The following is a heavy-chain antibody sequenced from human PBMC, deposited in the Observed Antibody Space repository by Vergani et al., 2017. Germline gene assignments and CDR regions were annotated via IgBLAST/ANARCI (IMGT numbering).Heavy chain of an antibody. CDR1: GGSFTSYN. CDR3: ARVNTETNGHLSYYYYMDV. Sequence: QVQLQQWGGGLLKPSETLSLTCVVNGGSFTSYNWTWIRPSPGEGLEWVGDIDHTGRPDYNPSLKSRLTMAVDKSRNQFSLTLNSVTATDTAIYFCARVNTETNGHLSYYYYMDVRGQGTAVTVS. CDR2: IDHTGRP. V-gene: IGHV4-34*01. D-gene: IGHD4-11*01. J-gene: IGHJ6*03.